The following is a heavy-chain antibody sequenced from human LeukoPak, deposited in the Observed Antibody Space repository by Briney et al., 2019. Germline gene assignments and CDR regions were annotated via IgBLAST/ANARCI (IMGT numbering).Heavy chain of an antibody. J-gene: IGHJ3*02. CDR1: AFTFSSYE. CDR2: ITSSARTL. CDR3: ARVTNWGYAFDI. V-gene: IGHV3-48*03. D-gene: IGHD7-27*01. Sequence: PGRSLRLSCAPSAFTFSSYEMNSVRQAPRKGLEWVSYITSSARTLSYADSVKGPFTFSRDNANNSLYLQMNSLRAEDRVVFCCARVTNWGYAFDILGQGTVVSVSS.